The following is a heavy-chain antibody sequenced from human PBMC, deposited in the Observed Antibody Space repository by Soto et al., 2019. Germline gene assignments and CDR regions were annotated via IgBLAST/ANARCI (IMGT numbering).Heavy chain of an antibody. CDR2: TYPAGTDV. D-gene: IGHD2-21*01. Sequence: GESLKISCKTSGYSFENFWIGWVLQMPGKGLEWMGITYPAGTDVRYSPSFQGQVTISADKSITTAYLQWSSLKASDTAIYYCARHDSLHFGMDSWGQGTMVTVSS. V-gene: IGHV5-51*01. CDR3: ARHDSLHFGMDS. CDR1: GYSFENFW. J-gene: IGHJ6*02.